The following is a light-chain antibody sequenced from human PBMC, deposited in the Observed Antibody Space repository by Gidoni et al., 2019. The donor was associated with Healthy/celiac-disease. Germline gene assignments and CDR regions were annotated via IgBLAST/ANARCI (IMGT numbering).Light chain of an antibody. CDR3: QQYGSVPPYT. V-gene: IGKV3-20*01. CDR2: VAS. J-gene: IGKJ2*01. Sequence: EIVLTQSPGTLSLSPGERATLACRSSQSVSSSYVAWYQQKPGQAPRLLMYVASSRATGSPDRFSGRGSGTDFTLTISRMGPEDFAVYDCQQYGSVPPYTSCQGTKLEIK. CDR1: QSVSSSY.